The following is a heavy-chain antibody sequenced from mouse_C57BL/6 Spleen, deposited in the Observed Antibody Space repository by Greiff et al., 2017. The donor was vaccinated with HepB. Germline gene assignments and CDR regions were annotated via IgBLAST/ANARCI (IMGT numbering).Heavy chain of an antibody. J-gene: IGHJ2*01. D-gene: IGHD3-2*02. CDR3: TREGTAQAFFDY. CDR1: GFTFSSYA. Sequence: EVKLVESGEGLVKPGGSLKLSCAASGFTFSSYAMSWVRQTPEKRLEWVAYISSGGDYIYYADTVKGRFTISRDNARNTLYLQMSSLKSEDTAMYYCTREGTAQAFFDYWGQGTTLTVSS. V-gene: IGHV5-9-1*02. CDR2: ISSGGDYI.